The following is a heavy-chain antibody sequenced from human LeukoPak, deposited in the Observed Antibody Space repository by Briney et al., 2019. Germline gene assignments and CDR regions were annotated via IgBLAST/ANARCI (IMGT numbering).Heavy chain of an antibody. V-gene: IGHV3-23*01. Sequence: GGSLRLSCAASGFTFSSYDMTWVRQAPGGGPEWVSSIRPSGDNTYYGDSVKGRFTVTRDKSKNTGERQMNNMRVHATAVYYCARVAGWHWFDPWGQGTLVTVSS. CDR3: ARVAGWHWFDP. J-gene: IGHJ5*02. CDR1: GFTFSSYD. D-gene: IGHD6-19*01. CDR2: IRPSGDNT.